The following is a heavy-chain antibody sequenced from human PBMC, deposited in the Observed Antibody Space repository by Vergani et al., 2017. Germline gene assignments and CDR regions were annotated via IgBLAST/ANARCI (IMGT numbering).Heavy chain of an antibody. V-gene: IGHV7-4-1*02. Sequence: QVQLVQSGSEVKKPGASVKVSCRASGYTFTNYALNWVRQAPGQGLEWMGWINSNSGNPTYAQGFKGRFVFSLDSSVSTAYLRISSLKAEDTAVYYCARFNSSPFVLHSYFGLDVWGQGTPVTVSS. CDR3: ARFNSSPFVLHSYFGLDV. D-gene: IGHD2/OR15-2a*01. CDR2: INSNSGNP. J-gene: IGHJ6*02. CDR1: GYTFTNYA.